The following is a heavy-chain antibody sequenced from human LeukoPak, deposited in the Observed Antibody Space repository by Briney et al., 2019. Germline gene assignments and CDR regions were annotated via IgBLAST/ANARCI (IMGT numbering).Heavy chain of an antibody. CDR3: AKVGWLVFAFDY. CDR1: GFTFSSYG. Sequence: GGSLRLSCAASGFTFSSYGMHWVRQAPGKGLEWVAFIRYDGSNKYYADSVKGRFTISRDNSKNTLYLQMNSLRAEDTAVYYCAKVGWLVFAFDYWGQGTLVTVSS. D-gene: IGHD5-12*01. J-gene: IGHJ4*02. CDR2: IRYDGSNK. V-gene: IGHV3-30*02.